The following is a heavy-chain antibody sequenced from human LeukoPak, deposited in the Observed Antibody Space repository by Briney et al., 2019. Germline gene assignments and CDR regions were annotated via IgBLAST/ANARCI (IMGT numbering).Heavy chain of an antibody. CDR3: AKEGSHDAFDI. V-gene: IGHV3-48*03. CDR1: GFTFGSYE. D-gene: IGHD1-26*01. CDR2: ISTSGSTI. Sequence: PGGSLRLSCAASGFTFGSYEMSWVRQAPGKGLEWVSYISTSGSTINYADSVKGRFTISRDNAENSLYLQMNSLRADDTAVYYCAKEGSHDAFDILGQGTMVTVSS. J-gene: IGHJ3*02.